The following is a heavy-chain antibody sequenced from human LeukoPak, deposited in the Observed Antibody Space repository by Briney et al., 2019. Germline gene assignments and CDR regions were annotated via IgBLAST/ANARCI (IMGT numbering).Heavy chain of an antibody. D-gene: IGHD6-19*01. CDR3: ARLEGGSGWYYFDY. CDR1: GGSISSYY. J-gene: IGHJ4*02. V-gene: IGHV4-59*08. Sequence: SETLSLTCTVSGGSISSYYWSWIRRPPGKGLEWFGYIYYSGSTNYNPSLKSRVTISVDTSKNQFSLKLSSVTAADTAVYYCARLEGGSGWYYFDYWGQGTLVTVSS. CDR2: IYYSGST.